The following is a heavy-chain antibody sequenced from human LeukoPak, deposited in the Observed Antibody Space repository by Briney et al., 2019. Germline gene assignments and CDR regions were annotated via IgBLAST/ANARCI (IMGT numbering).Heavy chain of an antibody. CDR1: GGSFSGYY. J-gene: IGHJ6*02. Sequence: SETLSLTCAVYGGSFSGYYRSWIRQPPGKGLEWIGEINHSGSTNYNPSLKSRVTISVDTSKNQFSLKLSSVTAADTAVYYCASPTDMVRGASYYYYGMDVWGQGTTVTVSS. D-gene: IGHD3-10*01. CDR2: INHSGST. CDR3: ASPTDMVRGASYYYYGMDV. V-gene: IGHV4-34*01.